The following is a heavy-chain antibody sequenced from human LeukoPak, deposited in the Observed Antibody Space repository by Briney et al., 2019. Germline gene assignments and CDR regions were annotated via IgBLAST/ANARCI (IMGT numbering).Heavy chain of an antibody. Sequence: SGNLSFNCTVSGGSITSDSYYWDWIRQPPGEGLEWIRSVYYSGSTYYNPSLKTRVTITVDTSESQFSLKLSSVTAADTAVYYSARAGGWSPYNWFDPWGQGTLVTVSS. D-gene: IGHD6-19*01. CDR3: ARAGGWSPYNWFDP. CDR2: VYYSGST. J-gene: IGHJ5*02. V-gene: IGHV4-39*07. CDR1: GGSITSDSYY.